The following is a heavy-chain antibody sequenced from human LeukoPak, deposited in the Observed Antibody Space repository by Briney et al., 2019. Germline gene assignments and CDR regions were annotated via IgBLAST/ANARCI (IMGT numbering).Heavy chain of an antibody. CDR2: IWYDGSNK. CDR3: AKDRSGSNGPLDY. J-gene: IGHJ4*02. D-gene: IGHD1-14*01. Sequence: HPGGSLRLSCADSGFTFSSYAMSWVRQAPGKGLEWVAVIWYDGSNKYYADSVKGRFTISRDNSKNTLYLQMNSLRAEDTAVYYCAKDRSGSNGPLDYWGQGTLVTVSS. V-gene: IGHV3-30*02. CDR1: GFTFSSYA.